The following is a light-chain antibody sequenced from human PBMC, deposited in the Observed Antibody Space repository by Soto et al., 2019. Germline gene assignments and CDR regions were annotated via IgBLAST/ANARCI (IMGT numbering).Light chain of an antibody. CDR1: SSDVGDYNY. J-gene: IGLJ1*01. CDR2: DVS. Sequence: QSALTQPASVSGSPGQSITISCTGTSSDVGDYNYVSWYQQHPGKAPKLVIFDVSDRPSGVSNRFSGSKSGNTASLTISGLQAEDEADDYCSSYTRSSTRVFGTGTKLTVL. V-gene: IGLV2-14*01. CDR3: SSYTRSSTRV.